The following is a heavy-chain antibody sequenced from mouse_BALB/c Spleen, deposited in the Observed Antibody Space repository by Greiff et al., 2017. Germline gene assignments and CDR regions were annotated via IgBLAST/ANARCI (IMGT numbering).Heavy chain of an antibody. CDR1: GYTFTSYW. D-gene: IGHD2-3*01. J-gene: IGHJ4*01. CDR2: IYPGSGST. V-gene: IGHV1S22*01. CDR3: RWLLGYAMDY. Sequence: LQQPGSELVRPGASVKLSCKASGYTFTSYWMHWVKQRPGQGLEWIGNIYPGSGSTNYDEKFKSKATLTVDTSSSTAYMQLSSLTSEDTAVYYCRWLLGYAMDYWGQGTSVTVSS.